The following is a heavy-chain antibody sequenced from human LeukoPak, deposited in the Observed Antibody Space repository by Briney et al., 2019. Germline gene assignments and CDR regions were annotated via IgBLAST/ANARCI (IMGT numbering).Heavy chain of an antibody. CDR3: ARDTEYCSGGSCYSN. Sequence: ASVKVSCKASGYTFTNYGISWVRQAPGQGLEWMGWINVYNGNTNYAQKSQGRVTMTTDTSTSTAYMELRSLRSDDTAVYDCARDTEYCSGGSCYSNWGQGTLVTVSS. CDR1: GYTFTNYG. V-gene: IGHV1-18*01. D-gene: IGHD2-15*01. J-gene: IGHJ4*02. CDR2: INVYNGNT.